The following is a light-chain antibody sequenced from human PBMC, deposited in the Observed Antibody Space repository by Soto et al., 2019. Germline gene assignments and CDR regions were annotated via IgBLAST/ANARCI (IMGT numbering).Light chain of an antibody. J-gene: IGLJ1*01. CDR3: SSYTNINTRACV. CDR2: EGS. Sequence: QSVLTQPASVSGSPGQSITISCTETSSDVGSYNLVSWYQQHPGKAPKLMIYEGSKRPSGVSNRFSGSKSGNTASLTISGLQAEDEAEYYCSSYTNINTRACVFGTGTKVTGL. CDR1: SSDVGSYNL. V-gene: IGLV2-14*02.